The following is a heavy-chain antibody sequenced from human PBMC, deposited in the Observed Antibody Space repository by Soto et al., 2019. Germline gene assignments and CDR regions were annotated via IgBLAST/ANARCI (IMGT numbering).Heavy chain of an antibody. CDR1: GGSISSGGYY. Sequence: PSETLSLTCTVSGGSISSGGYYWSWIRQHPGKGLEWIGYIYYSGSTYYNPSLKSRVTISVDTSKNQFSLKLSSVTAADTAVYYCATSYDILTGYYVVGYFQHWGQGTLVTVSS. CDR3: ATSYDILTGYYVVGYFQH. J-gene: IGHJ1*01. D-gene: IGHD3-9*01. V-gene: IGHV4-31*03. CDR2: IYYSGST.